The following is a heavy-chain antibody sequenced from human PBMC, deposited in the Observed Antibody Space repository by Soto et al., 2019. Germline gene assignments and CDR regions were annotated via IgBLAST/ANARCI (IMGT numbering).Heavy chain of an antibody. J-gene: IGHJ2*01. CDR3: ARHPSDKDYGDYLPVLWYFDL. CDR2: IYYSGST. V-gene: IGHV4-59*08. Sequence: SETLSLTCTVSGGSISSYYWSWIRQPPGKGLEWIGYIYYSGSTNYNPSLKSRVTISVDTSKNQFSLKLSSVTAADTAVYYCARHPSDKDYGDYLPVLWYFDLWGRGTLVTVSS. CDR1: GGSISSYY. D-gene: IGHD4-17*01.